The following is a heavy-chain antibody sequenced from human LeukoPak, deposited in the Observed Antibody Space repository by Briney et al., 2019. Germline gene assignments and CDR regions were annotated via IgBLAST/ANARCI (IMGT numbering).Heavy chain of an antibody. Sequence: ASVKVSCKVSGYTLTELSMHWVRQAPGKGLEWMGGFDPEDGETIYAQKFQGRVTMTEDTSTDTAYMELSSLRSEDTAVYYCGIAVAGTRAFDIWGQGTMVTVSS. D-gene: IGHD6-19*01. CDR1: GYTLTELS. V-gene: IGHV1-24*01. J-gene: IGHJ3*02. CDR2: FDPEDGET. CDR3: GIAVAGTRAFDI.